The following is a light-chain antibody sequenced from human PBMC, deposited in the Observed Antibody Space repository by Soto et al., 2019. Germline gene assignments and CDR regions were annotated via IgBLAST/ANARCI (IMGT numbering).Light chain of an antibody. V-gene: IGKV3-15*01. CDR2: DAS. CDR3: QQYDDWPPT. J-gene: IGKJ1*01. CDR1: QSVSNK. Sequence: IVMTHSPATLSVSPGESVTLSFRASQSVSNKLAWYQQKPGQAPRLLIYDASGRAGSVPARLSGSGSGTEFTLTISSLQSEDFAVYFCQQYDDWPPTSGQGTKVDIK.